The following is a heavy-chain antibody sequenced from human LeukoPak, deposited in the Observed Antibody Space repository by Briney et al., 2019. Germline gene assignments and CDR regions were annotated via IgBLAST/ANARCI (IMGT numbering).Heavy chain of an antibody. D-gene: IGHD2-21*01. Sequence: ASVKVSCKASGYAFSSHGISWVRQAPGQGLEWMGWISAYNGRTDYAQKLQGRVTMTTDTSTSTAYMELRSLTSDDTAMYYCARDIGISQFDYWGQGTPVTVSS. J-gene: IGHJ4*02. V-gene: IGHV1-18*01. CDR1: GYAFSSHG. CDR2: ISAYNGRT. CDR3: ARDIGISQFDY.